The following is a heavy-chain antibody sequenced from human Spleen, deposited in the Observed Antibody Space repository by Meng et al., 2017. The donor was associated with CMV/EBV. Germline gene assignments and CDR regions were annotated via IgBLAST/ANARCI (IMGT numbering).Heavy chain of an antibody. CDR1: GPSISNYY. J-gene: IGHJ6*02. V-gene: IGHV4-59*01. CDR2: AHYSGNT. Sequence: SETLSLTCTVSGPSISNYYWSWIRQPPGKGLEWIGYAHYSGNTNHNPSLKSRVTISVDTSKNQFSLNLSSVTAADTAVYYCAVSTFFSMDVWGQGTTVTVSS. D-gene: IGHD3-3*02. CDR3: AVSTFFSMDV.